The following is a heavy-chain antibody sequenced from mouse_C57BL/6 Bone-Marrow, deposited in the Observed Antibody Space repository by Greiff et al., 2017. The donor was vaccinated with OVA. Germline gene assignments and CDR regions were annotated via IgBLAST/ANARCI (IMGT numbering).Heavy chain of an antibody. V-gene: IGHV1-69*01. CDR2: IDPSDSYT. CDR1: GYTFTSYW. J-gene: IGHJ2*01. Sequence: VQLQQPGAELVMPGASVKLSCKASGYTFTSYWMHWVKQRPGQGLEWIGEIDPSDSYTNYNQKFKGKSTLTVDKSSSTDYMQLSSLTSEDSAVDYCASYSYSGRDYWGQGTTLTVSS. CDR3: ASYSYSGRDY. D-gene: IGHD2-10*01.